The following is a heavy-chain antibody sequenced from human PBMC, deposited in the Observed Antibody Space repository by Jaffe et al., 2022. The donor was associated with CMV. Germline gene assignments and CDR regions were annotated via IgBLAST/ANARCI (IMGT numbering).Heavy chain of an antibody. D-gene: IGHD3-22*01. J-gene: IGHJ5*02. Sequence: EVQLVQSGAEVKKPGESLKISCKGSGYSFTSYWIGWVRQMPGKGLEWMGIIYPGDSDTRYSPSFQGQVTISADKSISTAYLQWSSLKASDTAMYYCATLPETTNMIADNWFDPWGQGTLVTVSS. CDR3: ATLPETTNMIADNWFDP. V-gene: IGHV5-51*01. CDR1: GYSFTSYW. CDR2: IYPGDSDT.